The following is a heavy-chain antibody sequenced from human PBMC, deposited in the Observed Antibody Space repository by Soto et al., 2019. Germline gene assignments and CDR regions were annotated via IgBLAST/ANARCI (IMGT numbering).Heavy chain of an antibody. CDR1: GFTFSSYA. CDR3: AKAGTSGHDFWNGYYGTN. D-gene: IGHD3-3*01. J-gene: IGHJ4*02. Sequence: GGSLRLSCAASGFTFSSYAMSWVRQAPGKGLEWVSAISGSGGSTYYADSVKGRFTISRDNSKNTLYLQMNSLRAEDTAVYYCAKAGTSGHDFWNGYYGTNWGQGTLVTVSS. CDR2: ISGSGGST. V-gene: IGHV3-23*01.